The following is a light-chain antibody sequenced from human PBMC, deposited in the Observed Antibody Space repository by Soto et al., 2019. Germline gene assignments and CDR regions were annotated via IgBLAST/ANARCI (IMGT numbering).Light chain of an antibody. Sequence: QSALTQPPSVSGSPGQSVTIPCTGTSSDVGSYNRVSWYQQPPGTAPKLMIYEVSNRPSGVPDRFSGSKSGNTASLTISGLQAEDEADYYCSLYTSSSTYVFGTGTKVTV. CDR2: EVS. CDR1: SSDVGSYNR. J-gene: IGLJ1*01. CDR3: SLYTSSSTYV. V-gene: IGLV2-18*01.